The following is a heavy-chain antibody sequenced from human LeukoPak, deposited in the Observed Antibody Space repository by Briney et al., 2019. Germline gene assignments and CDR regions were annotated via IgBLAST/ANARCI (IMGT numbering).Heavy chain of an antibody. V-gene: IGHV3-30-3*01. CDR3: ARDPEYYYDSSGYQAYFDY. Sequence: GGSLRLSCAASGFTFSSYAMHWVRQAPGKGLEWVAVISYDGSNKYYADSVKGRFTISRDNSKNTLYLQMNSLRAEDTAVYYCARDPEYYYDSSGYQAYFDYWGQGTLVTVSS. J-gene: IGHJ4*02. CDR2: ISYDGSNK. D-gene: IGHD3-22*01. CDR1: GFTFSSYA.